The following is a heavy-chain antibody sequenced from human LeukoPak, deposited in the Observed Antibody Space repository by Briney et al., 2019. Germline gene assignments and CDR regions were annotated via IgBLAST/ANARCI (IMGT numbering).Heavy chain of an antibody. V-gene: IGHV3-30*02. D-gene: IGHD1-26*01. CDR2: IRYDGSNK. J-gene: IGHJ4*02. CDR3: ARESSGGRYYSWSNYFDY. Sequence: GGSLRLSCAASGFTFSSYGMHWVRQAPGKGLEWVAFIRYDGSNKYYADSVKGRFTISRDNSKNTLYLQMNSLRAEDTAVYYCARESSGGRYYSWSNYFDYWGQGTLVTVSS. CDR1: GFTFSSYG.